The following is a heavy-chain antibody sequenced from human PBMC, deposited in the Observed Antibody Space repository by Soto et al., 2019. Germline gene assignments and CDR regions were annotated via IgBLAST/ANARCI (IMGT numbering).Heavy chain of an antibody. D-gene: IGHD1-26*01. J-gene: IGHJ3*02. CDR2: IYSGGSK. CDR1: GFTFSSNY. Sequence: GGSLRLSCAASGFTFSSNYMSWVRQAPGKGPEWVSVIYSGGSKYYADSVKGRFTISRDNSKNTLYLQMNSLRAEDTAVYYCARDQEWELPPAFDIWGQGTMVTVSS. CDR3: ARDQEWELPPAFDI. V-gene: IGHV3-53*05.